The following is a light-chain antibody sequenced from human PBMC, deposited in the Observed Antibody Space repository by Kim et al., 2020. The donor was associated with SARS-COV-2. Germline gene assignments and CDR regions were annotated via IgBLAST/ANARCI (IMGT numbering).Light chain of an antibody. V-gene: IGKV1-5*03. CDR2: KAS. CDR3: QQYNDYSWT. CDR1: QSIGSW. J-gene: IGKJ1*01. Sequence: DIHLTQCPSTLSGFAGDRVTITCRASQSIGSWLAWYQQKPGKAPNLLIYKASSLQSGVPSRFSGSGSETEFTLTISSLQPDDFATYYCQQYNDYSWTFGQGTKVDIK.